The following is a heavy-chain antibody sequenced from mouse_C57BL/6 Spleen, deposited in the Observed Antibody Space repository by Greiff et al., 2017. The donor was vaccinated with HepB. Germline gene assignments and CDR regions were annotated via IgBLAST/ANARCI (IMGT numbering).Heavy chain of an antibody. V-gene: IGHV1-76*01. CDR2: IYPGSGNT. J-gene: IGHJ3*01. CDR3: ARSYDSLWFAY. D-gene: IGHD2-3*01. Sequence: LQESGAELVRPGASVKLSCKASGYTFTDYYINWVKQRPGQGLEWIARIYPGSGNTYYNEKFKGKATLTAEKSSSTAYMQLSSLTSEDSAVYFCARSYDSLWFAYWGQGTLVTVSA. CDR1: GYTFTDYY.